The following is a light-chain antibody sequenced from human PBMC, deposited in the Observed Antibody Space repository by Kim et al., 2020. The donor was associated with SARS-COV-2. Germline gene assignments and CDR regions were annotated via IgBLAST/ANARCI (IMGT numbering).Light chain of an antibody. Sequence: SASTGDRVTITCRASQGISSYLAWYQQKPGKAPKLLIYAASTLQSGVPSRFSGSGSGTDFTLTISCLQSEDFATYDCQQYYSYPYSFGQGTKLEIK. V-gene: IGKV1-8*01. J-gene: IGKJ2*03. CDR2: AAS. CDR1: QGISSY. CDR3: QQYYSYPYS.